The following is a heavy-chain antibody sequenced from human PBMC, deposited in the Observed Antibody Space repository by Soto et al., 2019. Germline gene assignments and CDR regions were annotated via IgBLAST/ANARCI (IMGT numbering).Heavy chain of an antibody. CDR1: GGSIRVQSYY. Sequence: PSETLSLTCTVPGGSIRVQSYYWTWIRQTPGKGLEWVGSSYYSGPSYFNPALKGRVTIPVDKYTNQFSLRLTSVTAADTAVYYCTRRYNGNDYYFDPWGQGTLVT. J-gene: IGHJ5*02. V-gene: IGHV4-39*01. D-gene: IGHD1-20*01. CDR3: TRRYNGNDYYFDP. CDR2: SYYSGPS.